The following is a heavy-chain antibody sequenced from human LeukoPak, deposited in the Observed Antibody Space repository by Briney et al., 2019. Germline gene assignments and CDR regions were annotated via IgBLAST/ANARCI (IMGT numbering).Heavy chain of an antibody. CDR2: INHSGST. CDR3: ARVVGQWLAHYAFDI. J-gene: IGHJ3*02. Sequence: PSETLSLTCAVYGGSFSGYYWSWIRQPPGKGLEWIGEINHSGSTNYNPSLKSRVTISVDTSKNQFSLKLSSVAAADTAVYYCARVVGQWLAHYAFDIWGQGTMVTVSS. D-gene: IGHD6-19*01. V-gene: IGHV4-34*01. CDR1: GGSFSGYY.